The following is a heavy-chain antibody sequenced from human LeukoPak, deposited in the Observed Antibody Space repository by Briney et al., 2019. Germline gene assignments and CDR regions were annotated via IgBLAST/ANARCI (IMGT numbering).Heavy chain of an antibody. D-gene: IGHD1-26*01. J-gene: IGHJ4*02. Sequence: GGSLRLSCAASGFTFTDSAMTWVRQAPGKGLEWVSAISTSGGDTIYTDSVKDRFIISRDNSKNTLYLQMNSLRAEDTAIYYCAKGGSYAPLDYWGQGTLVTVSS. V-gene: IGHV3-23*01. CDR1: GFTFTDSA. CDR3: AKGGSYAPLDY. CDR2: ISTSGGDT.